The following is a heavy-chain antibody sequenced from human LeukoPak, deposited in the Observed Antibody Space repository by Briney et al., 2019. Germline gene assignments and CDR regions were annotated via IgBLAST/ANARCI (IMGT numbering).Heavy chain of an antibody. CDR2: IKQDGREK. CDR3: ARDPQYQLLSLDY. D-gene: IGHD2-2*01. V-gene: IGHV3-7*01. CDR1: GFTFSSYW. J-gene: IGHJ4*02. Sequence: GGSLRLSCAASGFTFSSYWMSWVRQAPGKGLEWVANIKQDGREKYYVDSVKGRFTISRHHAKNSLYLKMNSLRAEDTAVYYCARDPQYQLLSLDYWGQGTLVTVSS.